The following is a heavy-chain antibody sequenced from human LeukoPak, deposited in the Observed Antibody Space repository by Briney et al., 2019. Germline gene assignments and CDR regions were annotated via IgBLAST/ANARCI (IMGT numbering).Heavy chain of an antibody. J-gene: IGHJ4*02. Sequence: SETLSLTCAVYGGFFSGYYWSWIRQPPGKGLEWIGEINHSGSTNYNPSLKSRVTISVDTSKNQFSLKLSSVTAADTAVYYCARGAKGYRQQLVQYYFDYWGQGTLVTVSS. CDR1: GGFFSGYY. CDR2: INHSGST. CDR3: ARGAKGYRQQLVQYYFDY. V-gene: IGHV4-34*01. D-gene: IGHD6-13*01.